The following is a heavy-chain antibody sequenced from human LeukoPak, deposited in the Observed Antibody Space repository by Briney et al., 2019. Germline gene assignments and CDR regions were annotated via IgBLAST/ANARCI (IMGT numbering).Heavy chain of an antibody. CDR2: ISPSGDIK. D-gene: IGHD1-26*01. Sequence: SGGSPRLSCVASGFTFSRHGMNWVRQAPGKGLEWVSGISPSGDIKYYVDSVKGRFTVSRDNSKNTLYLQMNSLRAEDTAVYYCARDQYVGDAFDIWGQGTMVTVSS. CDR3: ARDQYVGDAFDI. J-gene: IGHJ3*02. CDR1: GFTFSRHG. V-gene: IGHV3-23*01.